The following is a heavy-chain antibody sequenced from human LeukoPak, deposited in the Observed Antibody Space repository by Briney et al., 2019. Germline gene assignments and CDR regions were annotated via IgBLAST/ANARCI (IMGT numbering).Heavy chain of an antibody. J-gene: IGHJ4*02. Sequence: GGSLRLSCAASGFTFSSYSMNWVRQAPGKGLEWVSSISSSSSYIYYADSVKGRFTISRDNAKNSLYLQMNSLRAEDTAVYYCAREGLYCSGGSCYSELFDYWGQGTLVTVSS. CDR2: ISSSSSYI. CDR1: GFTFSSYS. CDR3: AREGLYCSGGSCYSELFDY. V-gene: IGHV3-21*01. D-gene: IGHD2-15*01.